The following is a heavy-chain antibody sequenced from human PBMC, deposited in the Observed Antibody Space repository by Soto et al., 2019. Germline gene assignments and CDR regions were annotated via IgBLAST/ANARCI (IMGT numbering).Heavy chain of an antibody. CDR3: GRCSSTGCHLGSDY. J-gene: IGHJ4*02. D-gene: IGHD2-2*01. CDR1: GFTFSSYA. Sequence: QVQLVESGGGVVQPGRSLRLSCAASGFTFSSYAMNWVRQAPGKGLEWVALISYDGSNKYYADSVKGRFTISRDRSKNTLYLQMNSLRAADTAVYYCGRCSSTGCHLGSDYWGQGTLVTVSS. V-gene: IGHV3-30-3*01. CDR2: ISYDGSNK.